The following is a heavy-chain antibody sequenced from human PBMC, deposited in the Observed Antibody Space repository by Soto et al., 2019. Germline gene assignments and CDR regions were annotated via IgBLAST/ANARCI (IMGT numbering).Heavy chain of an antibody. J-gene: IGHJ6*02. CDR3: ARAQTDTYYYYYGMDV. CDR2: IIPIFGTA. D-gene: IGHD3-9*01. CDR1: GGTFSSHA. V-gene: IGHV1-69*06. Sequence: VASVKVSCKASGGTFSSHAISWVRQAPGQGLEWMGGIIPIFGTANYAQKFQGRVTITADKSTSTAYMELSSLRSEDTAVYYCARAQTDTYYYYYGMDVWGQGTTVTVSS.